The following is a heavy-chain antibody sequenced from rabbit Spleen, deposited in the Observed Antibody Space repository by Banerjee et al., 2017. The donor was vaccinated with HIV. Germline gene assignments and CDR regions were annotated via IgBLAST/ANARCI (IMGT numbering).Heavy chain of an antibody. D-gene: IGHD1-1*01. Sequence: QLVESRGGLVTPGGSLKLSCKAFGFTISDYWMNWVRQAPGKGLEWIGIIYPITETTYYANWVNGRFTISSDNAQNTVDLQMNSLTAADTATYFCAREDVGGSVSLWGQGTLVTVS. J-gene: IGHJ6*01. CDR2: IYPITETT. CDR1: GFTISDYW. CDR3: AREDVGGSVSL. V-gene: IGHV1S7*01.